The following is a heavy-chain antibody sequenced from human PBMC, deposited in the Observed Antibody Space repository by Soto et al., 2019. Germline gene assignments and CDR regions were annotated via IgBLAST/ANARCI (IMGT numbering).Heavy chain of an antibody. CDR1: GGAFSSYA. D-gene: IGHD6-13*01. V-gene: IGHV1-69*13. J-gene: IGHJ3*02. Sequence: SVKVSCKASGGAFSSYAISWVRQAPGQGLEWMGGIIPIFGTANYAQKFQGRVTITADESTSTAYMELSSLRSEDTAVYYCARDGVYSSSWYFGIWGQGTMVTVSS. CDR2: IIPIFGTA. CDR3: ARDGVYSSSWYFGI.